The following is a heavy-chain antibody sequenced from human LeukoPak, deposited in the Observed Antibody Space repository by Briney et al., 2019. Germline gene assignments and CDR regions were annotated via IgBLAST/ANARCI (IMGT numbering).Heavy chain of an antibody. D-gene: IGHD2/OR15-2a*01. CDR1: GFTVSGYW. V-gene: IGHV3-7*01. Sequence: PGGSLRLSCAAPGFTVSGYWMSWVRQAPGKGLEWVSNIKEDGSKKHYVDSVEGRFTISIDNARSSLYLLMSSLRVEDTAMYYCARDVGGRDDSTAYRPFDCWGQGSLVTVS. CDR2: IKEDGSKK. CDR3: ARDVGGRDDSTAYRPFDC. J-gene: IGHJ4*02.